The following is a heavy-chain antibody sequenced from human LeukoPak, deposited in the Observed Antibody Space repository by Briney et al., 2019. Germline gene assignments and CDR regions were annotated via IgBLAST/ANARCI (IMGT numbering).Heavy chain of an antibody. CDR2: IYYSGST. CDR3: ARADSSGWYVLGDY. D-gene: IGHD6-19*01. CDR1: GGSISSNSYY. J-gene: IGHJ4*02. Sequence: SETLSLTCAVSGGSISSNSYYWGWIRQPPGKGLEWIGSIYYSGSTYYNPSLKSRVTISVDTSKNQFSLRLNSVTAADTAVYYCARADSSGWYVLGDYWGQGTLVTVSS. V-gene: IGHV4-39*07.